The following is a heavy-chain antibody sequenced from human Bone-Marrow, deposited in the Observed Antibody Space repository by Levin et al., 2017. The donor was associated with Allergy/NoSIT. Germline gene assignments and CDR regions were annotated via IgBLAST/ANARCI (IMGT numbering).Heavy chain of an antibody. J-gene: IGHJ6*02. CDR2: IYYSGST. CDR3: ARDQAYYGMDV. CDR1: GGSISSYY. Sequence: GSLRLSCTVSGGSISSYYWSWIRQPPGKGLEWIGYIYYSGSTNYNPSLKSRVTISVDTSKNQFSLKLSSVTAADTAVYYCARDQAYYGMDVWGQGTTVTVSS. V-gene: IGHV4-59*01.